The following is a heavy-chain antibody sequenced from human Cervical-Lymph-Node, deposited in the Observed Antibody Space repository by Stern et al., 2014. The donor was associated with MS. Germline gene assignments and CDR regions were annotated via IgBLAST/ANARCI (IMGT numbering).Heavy chain of an antibody. CDR1: GYTFTDYA. CDR2: INTNTGTP. J-gene: IGHJ4*02. Sequence: QVQLVQSGSELKQPGASVKVSCMTSGYTFTDYALNWVRQAPGQGLEWMGWINTNTGTPTYAQGFTGRFVFSLDTSGNTAYLQISSLKAEDTALYFCARDYASLDWRGQYYFDYWGQGTLVTVSS. D-gene: IGHD2-21*01. V-gene: IGHV7-4-1*02. CDR3: ARDYASLDWRGQYYFDY.